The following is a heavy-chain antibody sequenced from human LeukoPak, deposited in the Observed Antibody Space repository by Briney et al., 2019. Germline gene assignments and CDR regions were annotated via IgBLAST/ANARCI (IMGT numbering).Heavy chain of an antibody. V-gene: IGHV3-7*01. CDR1: EFIFSDYW. D-gene: IGHD4-23*01. CDR3: ARGGGKSSRFDY. Sequence: GGSLRLSCVASEFIFSDYWMSWVRQAPGKGLEWVANIKQDGSEKYYVDSVKGRFTISRDNAKNSLDLQMNSLRDEDTAVYYCARGGGKSSRFDYWGQGTLVTVSS. CDR2: IKQDGSEK. J-gene: IGHJ4*02.